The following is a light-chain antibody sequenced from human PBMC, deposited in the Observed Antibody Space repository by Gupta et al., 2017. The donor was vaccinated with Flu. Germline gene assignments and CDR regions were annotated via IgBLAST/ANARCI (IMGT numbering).Light chain of an antibody. J-gene: IGLJ1*01. V-gene: IGLV2-11*01. CDR3: SAYAGMYDV. CDR1: NY. Sequence: NYVSWDQQHPGKDHELMIFDVRKRPSGVPDRFSGSKSGNTAALTISGRQADDEADYYCSAYAGMYDVFGSGTRVSVL. CDR2: DVR.